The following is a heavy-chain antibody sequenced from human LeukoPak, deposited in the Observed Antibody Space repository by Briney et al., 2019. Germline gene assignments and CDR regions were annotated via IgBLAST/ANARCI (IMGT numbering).Heavy chain of an antibody. CDR3: ARRYDYIWGSYRYLLEG. CDR2: MNPNSGNT. V-gene: IGHV1-8*01. D-gene: IGHD3-16*02. CDR1: VYTLTSYD. J-gene: IGHJ4*02. Sequence: ASVKVSRKASVYTLTSYDINWVRQATGQGVEWMGWMNPNSGNTGYAQKFQGRVTMTRNTSISTAYMELSSLRAEDTAVYYCARRYDYIWGSYRYLLEGWGQGTLVTVSS.